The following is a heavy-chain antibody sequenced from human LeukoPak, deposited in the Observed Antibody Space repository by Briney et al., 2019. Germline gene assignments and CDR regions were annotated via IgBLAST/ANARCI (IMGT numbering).Heavy chain of an antibody. J-gene: IGHJ3*02. Sequence: GGSLRLSCAASGFSFSSYWMHWVRQVTGKGLVWVARIQYDGSTTNYADSVKGRFTISRDNAKKTLYVQMNSLRAEDTAVYYCARALVAGVTLNALDIWGQGTMVTVSS. D-gene: IGHD2-15*01. CDR1: GFSFSSYW. CDR2: IQYDGSTT. V-gene: IGHV3-74*01. CDR3: ARALVAGVTLNALDI.